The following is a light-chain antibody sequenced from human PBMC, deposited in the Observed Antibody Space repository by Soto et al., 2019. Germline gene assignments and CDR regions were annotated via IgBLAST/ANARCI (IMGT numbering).Light chain of an antibody. CDR3: QQYGGSPPYT. Sequence: EIVLTQSPGTLSLSPGERATLSCRASRSISSTYLAWYQQKPGQAPRLLIYGASSRATGIPDRFSGSGSGTDFTLTSSRLEPEYFAVYYCQQYGGSPPYTFGQGTKLEIK. CDR1: RSISSTY. J-gene: IGKJ2*01. CDR2: GAS. V-gene: IGKV3-20*01.